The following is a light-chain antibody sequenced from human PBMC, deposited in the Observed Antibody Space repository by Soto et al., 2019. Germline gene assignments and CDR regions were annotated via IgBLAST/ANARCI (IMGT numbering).Light chain of an antibody. CDR2: AAS. V-gene: IGKV1-39*01. CDR3: QQYNSYS. J-gene: IGKJ1*01. Sequence: DIQMTQSASSLSASVGDRVTIICRASQSISSYLNWYQQKPGKAPKLLIYAASSLQSGVPSRFSGSGSGTEFTLTISSLQPDDFATYYCQQYNSYSFGQGTKVDIK. CDR1: QSISSY.